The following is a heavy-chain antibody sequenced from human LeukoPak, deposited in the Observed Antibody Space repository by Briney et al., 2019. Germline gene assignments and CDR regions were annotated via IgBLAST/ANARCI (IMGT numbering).Heavy chain of an antibody. CDR2: INTNTGDP. CDR1: GYTFTSYA. D-gene: IGHD2/OR15-2a*01. CDR3: AREPAFEYILSAFDI. Sequence: ASVKVSCKASGYTFTSYAMNWVRQAPGQGLEWMGWINTNTGDPTYAQGFTGRFVFSLDTSVSTAYLQISSLKAEDTAVYYCAREPAFEYILSAFDIWGQGTMVTVSS. J-gene: IGHJ3*02. V-gene: IGHV7-4-1*02.